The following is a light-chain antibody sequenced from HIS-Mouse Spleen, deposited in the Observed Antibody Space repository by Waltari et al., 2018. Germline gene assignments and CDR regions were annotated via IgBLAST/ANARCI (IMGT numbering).Light chain of an antibody. CDR1: NIGSKS. Sequence: SYVLTQPPSVSVAPGKTARITWGGNNIGSKSVHWYQQKPGQAPLLVVYDDSDRPSGIHGGFSGSNSGNTATLTISRVEAGDEADYYCQVWDSSSDHVVFGGGTKLTVL. CDR3: QVWDSSSDHVV. CDR2: DDS. J-gene: IGLJ2*01. V-gene: IGLV3-21*03.